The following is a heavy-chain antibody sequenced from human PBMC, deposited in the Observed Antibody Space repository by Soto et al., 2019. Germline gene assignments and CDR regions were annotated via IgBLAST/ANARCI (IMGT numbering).Heavy chain of an antibody. V-gene: IGHV3-30*03. CDR2: ISNDGSRR. CDR3: ARGCSGGTNCFYFDF. Sequence: QVHLVESGGGVVQPGRSLRLSCAASGFTFGNFGIHWVRQAPGKGLEWVADISNDGSRRYYADSVKGRFIISRDNSKNTLYLQMDSLRAEDTAVYFCARGCSGGTNCFYFDFWGQGILVTVSS. J-gene: IGHJ4*02. CDR1: GFTFGNFG. D-gene: IGHD6-13*01.